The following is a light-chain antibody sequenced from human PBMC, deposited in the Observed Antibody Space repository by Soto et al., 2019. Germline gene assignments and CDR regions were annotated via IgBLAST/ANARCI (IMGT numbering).Light chain of an antibody. CDR1: KLGDKY. CDR2: QDS. J-gene: IGLJ2*01. V-gene: IGLV3-1*01. Sequence: SYELTQPPSVSVSPGQTASITCSGDKLGDKYACWYQQKPGQSPVLVIYQDSKRPSGIPERFSGSNSGNTATLTISGTQAXXXXXXXXXAXDSSTVVFGGGTKLTVL. CDR3: XAXDSSTVV.